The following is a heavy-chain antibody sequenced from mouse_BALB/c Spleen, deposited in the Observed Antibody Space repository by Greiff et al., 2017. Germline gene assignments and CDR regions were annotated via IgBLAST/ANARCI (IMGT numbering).Heavy chain of an antibody. CDR2: INSNGGST. Sequence: EVMLVESGGGLVQPGGSLKLSCAASGFTFSSYGMSWVRQTPDKRLELVATINSNGGSTYYPDSVKGRFTISRDNAKNTLYLQMSSLKSEDTAMYYCARSLYGSDYWGQGTTLTVSS. J-gene: IGHJ2*01. D-gene: IGHD1-1*01. CDR3: ARSLYGSDY. CDR1: GFTFSSYG. V-gene: IGHV5-6-3*01.